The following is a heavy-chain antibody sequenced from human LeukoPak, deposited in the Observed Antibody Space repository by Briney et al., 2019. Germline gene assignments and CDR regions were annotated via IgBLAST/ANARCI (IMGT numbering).Heavy chain of an antibody. J-gene: IGHJ3*02. D-gene: IGHD6-6*01. V-gene: IGHV3-11*06. CDR1: GFTFSDYY. CDR3: ARDKSGAARVAFDI. CDR2: ISSSSSYI. Sequence: GGSLRLSCAASGFTFSDYYMSWIRQAPGKGLEWVSSISSSSSYIYYADSVKGRFTISRDNAKNSLYLQMNSLRAEDTAVYYCARDKSGAARVAFDIWGQGTMVTVSS.